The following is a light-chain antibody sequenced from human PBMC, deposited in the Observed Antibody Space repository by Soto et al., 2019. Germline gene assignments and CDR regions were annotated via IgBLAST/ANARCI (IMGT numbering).Light chain of an antibody. J-gene: IGLJ1*01. V-gene: IGLV2-14*01. CDR3: FSYTSRGTEV. CDR2: EVS. CDR1: SSDVGNYKY. Sequence: QSALTQPASVSGSPGQSITISCTGTSSDVGNYKYVSWYQQHPGKAPKLMIYEVSNRPSGVSNRFSGSKSGNTASLTISGLQAEDETDYYCFSYTSRGTEVSGTGTKGTVL.